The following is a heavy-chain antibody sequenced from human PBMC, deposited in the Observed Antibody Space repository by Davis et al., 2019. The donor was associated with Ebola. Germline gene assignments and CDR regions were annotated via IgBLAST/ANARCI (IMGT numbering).Heavy chain of an antibody. V-gene: IGHV3-30*02. CDR3: ARGVSDSSSWYWFDP. Sequence: GESLKISCAASGFTFSNYGMHWVRQAPGKGLEWVAFIRHDGTNKYYADSVKGRFTVSRDNSKNTLYLQMNSLRAEDTAVYYCARGVSDSSSWYWFDPWGQGTLVTVSS. D-gene: IGHD6-13*01. CDR1: GFTFSNYG. J-gene: IGHJ5*02. CDR2: IRHDGTNK.